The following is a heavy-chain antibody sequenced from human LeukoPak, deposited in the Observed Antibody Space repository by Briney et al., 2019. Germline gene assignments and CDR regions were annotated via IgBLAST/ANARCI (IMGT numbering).Heavy chain of an antibody. CDR2: IRGNGET. J-gene: IGHJ4*02. D-gene: IGHD3-16*01. CDR1: GLTFSSFA. CDR3: AKASWVSSTDAVR. V-gene: IGHV3-23*01. Sequence: GASLRLSCAAAGLTFSSFAMSWVRQRPGRGLEWVSSIRGNGETFYADSVKGSFTLSSESSRNTAYFQLNNVRVEDKAIYYCAKASWVSSTDAVRWGQGTLVTVSS.